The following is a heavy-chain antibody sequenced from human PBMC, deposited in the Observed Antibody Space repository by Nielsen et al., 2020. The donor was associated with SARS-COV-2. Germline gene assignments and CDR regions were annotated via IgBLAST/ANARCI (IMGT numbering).Heavy chain of an antibody. D-gene: IGHD5-12*01. CDR1: VGSISSGSYY. V-gene: IGHV4-61*02. Sequence: LSLTCTVSVGSISSGSYYWSWIRQPAGKVLEWMGRVYPSGSTNYNPSLKSRVTISVDTSKTQFSLKLSSVTAADTAVYSGSRGYSGYDPTHIDYWGQGTLVTVSS. CDR2: VYPSGST. J-gene: IGHJ4*02. CDR3: SRGYSGYDPTHIDY.